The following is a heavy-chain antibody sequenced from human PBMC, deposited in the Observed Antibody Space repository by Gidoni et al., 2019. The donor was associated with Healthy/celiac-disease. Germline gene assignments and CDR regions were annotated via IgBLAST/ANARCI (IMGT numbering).Heavy chain of an antibody. J-gene: IGHJ5*02. V-gene: IGHV4-59*01. CDR3: AREPIAAVNWFDP. CDR1: GGSISSYY. Sequence: QVQLQESGPGLVKPSETLSLPCTVSGGSISSYYWSWIRQPPGKGLEWIGYIYYSGSTNYNPSLKSRVTISVDTSKNQFSLKLSSVTAADTAVYYCAREPIAAVNWFDPWGQGTLVTVSS. CDR2: IYYSGST. D-gene: IGHD6-13*01.